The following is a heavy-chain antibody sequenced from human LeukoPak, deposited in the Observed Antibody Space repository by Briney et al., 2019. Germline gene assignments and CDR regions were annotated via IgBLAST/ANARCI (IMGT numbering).Heavy chain of an antibody. CDR2: IIPIFGTA. Sequence: SVKVSCKASGGTFSSYAISWVRQAPGQGLEWMGGIIPIFGTANYAQKFQGRVTITADESTSTAYMELSSLRSEDTAVYYCAREGNQKDADMVPGAFDIWGQGTMVTVSS. J-gene: IGHJ3*02. CDR3: AREGNQKDADMVPGAFDI. D-gene: IGHD5-18*01. CDR1: GGTFSSYA. V-gene: IGHV1-69*01.